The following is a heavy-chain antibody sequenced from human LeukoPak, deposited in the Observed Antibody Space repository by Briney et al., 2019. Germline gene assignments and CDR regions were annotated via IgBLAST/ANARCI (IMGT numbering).Heavy chain of an antibody. CDR2: ISWNSGSI. CDR1: GFTFDDYA. CDR3: AKAYSGGLGPVDY. J-gene: IGHJ4*02. V-gene: IGHV3-9*01. D-gene: IGHD2-15*01. Sequence: SGGSLRLSCAASGFTFDDYAMHWVRQAPGKGLEWVSGISWNSGSIGYADSVKGRFTISRDNAKNSLYLQMNSLRAEDTALYYCAKAYSGGLGPVDYWGQGTLVTVSS.